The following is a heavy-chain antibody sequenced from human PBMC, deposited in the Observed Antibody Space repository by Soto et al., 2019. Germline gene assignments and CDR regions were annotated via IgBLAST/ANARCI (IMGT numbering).Heavy chain of an antibody. Sequence: EVQLVESGGGLVQPGGSLRLSCAASGFTFSSYSMNWVRQAPGKGLEWVSYISSSSSTIYYADSVKGRFTISRDNAKNSLYLQMNSLREEDTAVYYCARDGGCWYEASLYSFDYWGQGTLVTVSS. CDR3: ARDGGCWYEASLYSFDY. D-gene: IGHD6-13*01. CDR1: GFTFSSYS. J-gene: IGHJ4*02. V-gene: IGHV3-48*02. CDR2: ISSSSSTI.